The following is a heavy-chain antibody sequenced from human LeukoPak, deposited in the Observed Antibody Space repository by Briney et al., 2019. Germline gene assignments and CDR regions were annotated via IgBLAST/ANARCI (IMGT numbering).Heavy chain of an antibody. CDR1: GGSVSSGSYY. Sequence: SSETLSLTCTVSGGSVSSGSYYWSWIRQAPGKGLEWIGYIHYSGRTNYNPSLKSRVTISIDTSKNQFSLKLNSVTAADTAFYYCARHRYSLDDWGQGALVTVSS. CDR3: ARHRYSLDD. CDR2: IHYSGRT. D-gene: IGHD5-18*01. V-gene: IGHV4-61*01. J-gene: IGHJ4*02.